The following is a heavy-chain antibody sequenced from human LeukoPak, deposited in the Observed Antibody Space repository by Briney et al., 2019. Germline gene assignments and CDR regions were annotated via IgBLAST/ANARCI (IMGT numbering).Heavy chain of an antibody. Sequence: PSETLSLTCAVYGGSFSGYYWSWIRQPPGKGQEWIGEINHSGSTNYNPSLKSRVTISVDTSKNQFSLKLSSVTAADTAVYYCARVVQLWLDAFDIWGQGTMVTVSS. V-gene: IGHV4-34*01. CDR3: ARVVQLWLDAFDI. CDR2: INHSGST. J-gene: IGHJ3*02. D-gene: IGHD5-18*01. CDR1: GGSFSGYY.